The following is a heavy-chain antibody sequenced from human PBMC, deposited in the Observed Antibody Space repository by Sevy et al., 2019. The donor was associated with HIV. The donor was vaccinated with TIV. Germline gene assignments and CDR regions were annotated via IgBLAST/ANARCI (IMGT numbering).Heavy chain of an antibody. D-gene: IGHD1-26*01. Sequence: SCAASGFSFSNAWMSWVRQAPGKGLEWVGRIKSKTEGAARDFAAPVKGRLLISRDDSRNTVYLQMNSLKTEDTAVYYCTAGVGASDFDYWGQGTLVTVSS. V-gene: IGHV3-15*01. CDR2: IKSKTEGAAR. J-gene: IGHJ4*02. CDR1: GFSFSNAW. CDR3: TAGVGASDFDY.